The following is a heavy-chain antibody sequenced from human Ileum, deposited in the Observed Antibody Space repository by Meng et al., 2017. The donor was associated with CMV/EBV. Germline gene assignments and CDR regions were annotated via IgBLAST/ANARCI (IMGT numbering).Heavy chain of an antibody. Sequence: QVQLVQSGAGVKKAGAPVKVCCKASGLTFTGYYMHWLRPAPGQGPEWMGWINPNSGGTNYAQKFEGRVTLTRDTFISTAYLELSRLRSDDTAVYYCATILYSYYGGALEYWGQGTLVTVSS. D-gene: IGHD4-11*01. CDR3: ATILYSYYGGALEY. V-gene: IGHV1-2*02. CDR2: INPNSGGT. CDR1: GLTFTGYY. J-gene: IGHJ4*02.